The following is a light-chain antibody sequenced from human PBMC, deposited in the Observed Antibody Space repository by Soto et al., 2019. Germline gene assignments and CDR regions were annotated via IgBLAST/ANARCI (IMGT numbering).Light chain of an antibody. V-gene: IGKV3-15*01. CDR3: QQYNNWPYT. J-gene: IGKJ2*01. CDR1: QSVSSN. Sequence: EIVMTQSPATLPVSPGERAALSCRASQSVSSNFAWYQQKPGQAPRLLIYGASTRATGIPARFSGSGSGTEFTLTISSLQSEDLAVYYCQQYNNWPYTFGQGTKLEIK. CDR2: GAS.